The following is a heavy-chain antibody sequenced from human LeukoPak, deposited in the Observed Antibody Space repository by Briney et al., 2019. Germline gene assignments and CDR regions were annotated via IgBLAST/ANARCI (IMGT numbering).Heavy chain of an antibody. D-gene: IGHD6-19*01. V-gene: IGHV4-34*01. J-gene: IGHJ4*02. CDR2: INHSGST. CDR1: GGSISSYY. Sequence: KASETLSLTCTVSGGSISSYYWSWIRQPPGKGLEWIGEINHSGSTNYNPSLKSRVTISVDTSKNQFSLKLSSVTAADTAVYYCARGLAVAGATLFDYWGQGTLVTVSS. CDR3: ARGLAVAGATLFDY.